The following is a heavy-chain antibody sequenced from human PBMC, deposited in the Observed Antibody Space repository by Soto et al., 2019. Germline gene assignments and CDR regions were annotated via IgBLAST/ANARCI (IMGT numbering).Heavy chain of an antibody. V-gene: IGHV1-69*13. Sequence: GASVKVSCKASGGTFSNSGISWVRQAPGQGLEWMGGIIPIFDTTNYAQKLQGRITIVADESTNTVYIELSNLRSADTGVYYCARAPILFEVPLNKIFLAPGGQGPRAPVSS. CDR3: ARAPILFEVPLNKIFLAP. D-gene: IGHD3-3*01. CDR1: GGTFSNSG. CDR2: IIPIFDTT. J-gene: IGHJ5*02.